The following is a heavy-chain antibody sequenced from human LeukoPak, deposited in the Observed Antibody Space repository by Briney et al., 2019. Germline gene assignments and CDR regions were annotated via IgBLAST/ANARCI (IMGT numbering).Heavy chain of an antibody. Sequence: PGGSLRLSCAASGFPFNNYTMNWVRQAPGKGLEWVGRIKSKTDGGTTDYAAPVKGRFTISRDDSKNTLYLQMNSLKTEDTAVYYCTIPDIVVVTANDYWGQGTLVTVSS. CDR2: IKSKTDGGTT. D-gene: IGHD2-21*02. CDR3: TIPDIVVVTANDY. V-gene: IGHV3-15*01. CDR1: GFPFNNYT. J-gene: IGHJ4*02.